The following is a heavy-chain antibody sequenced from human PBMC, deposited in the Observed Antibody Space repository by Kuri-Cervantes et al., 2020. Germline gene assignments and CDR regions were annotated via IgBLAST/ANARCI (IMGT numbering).Heavy chain of an antibody. D-gene: IGHD6-19*01. CDR2: ISGSGGST. CDR3: ARTRSIAVAGTGYFDY. CDR1: GFTFSSYA. V-gene: IGHV3-23*01. Sequence: GGSLRLSCAASGFTFSSYAMSWVRQAPGKGLEWVSAISGSGGSTYYADSVKGRFTISRDNSKNTLYLQMNSLRAEDTAVYYCARTRSIAVAGTGYFDYWGQGTLVTVSS. J-gene: IGHJ4*02.